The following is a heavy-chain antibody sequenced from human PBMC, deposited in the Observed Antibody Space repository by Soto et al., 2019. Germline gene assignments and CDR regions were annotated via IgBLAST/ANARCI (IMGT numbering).Heavy chain of an antibody. D-gene: IGHD3-22*01. CDR3: AREAMYYYDSSGYYGYWYFDL. CDR2: IWYDGSNK. Sequence: GGSLRLSCAASGFTFSSYGMHWVRQAPGKGLEWVAVIWYDGSNKYYADSVKGRFTISRDNSKNTLYLQMNSLRAEDTAVYYCAREAMYYYDSSGYYGYWYFDLWGRGTLVTSPQ. V-gene: IGHV3-33*01. J-gene: IGHJ2*01. CDR1: GFTFSSYG.